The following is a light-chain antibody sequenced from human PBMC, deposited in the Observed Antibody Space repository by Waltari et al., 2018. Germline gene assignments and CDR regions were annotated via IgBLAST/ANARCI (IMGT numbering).Light chain of an antibody. J-gene: IGKJ1*01. Sequence: DIVMTQSPDSLAVSLGERATINCKSSQSVLYSSNNKNYLAWYQQKTGQPPKLLIYWASTRESGVPDRFSGSGSGTDFTLTISSLQAEDVAVYYCQQYYSRPRTFGQGTKVEIK. V-gene: IGKV4-1*01. CDR3: QQYYSRPRT. CDR2: WAS. CDR1: QSVLYSSNNKNY.